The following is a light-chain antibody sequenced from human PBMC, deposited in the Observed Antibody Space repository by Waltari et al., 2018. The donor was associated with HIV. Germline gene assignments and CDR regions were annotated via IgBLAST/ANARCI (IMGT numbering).Light chain of an antibody. V-gene: IGLV1-44*01. J-gene: IGLJ2*01. CDR3: AAWDDNLNGL. CDR2: YNN. CDR1: RSNIGTNV. Sequence: QSVLTQPPSASGTHGQRVTISCSGRRSNIGTNVVNWYQQLPGSDPKLLISYNNQRPSGVPDRFSGSKSGTSASLAISGLQSEDEADYYCAAWDDNLNGLFGGGTKLTVL.